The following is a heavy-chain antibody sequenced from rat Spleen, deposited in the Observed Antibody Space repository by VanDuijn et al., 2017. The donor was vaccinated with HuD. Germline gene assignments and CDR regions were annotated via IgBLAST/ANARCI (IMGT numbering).Heavy chain of an antibody. V-gene: IGHV5-19*01. CDR2: ISPSGGST. Sequence: EVQLVESGGGLVQPGRSLKLSCAASGFTFGNYGMHWIRQAPAKGLEWVASISPSGGSTYYRDSVKGRFTLSRDNAKSTLYLQMNSLRSEDTATYYCARHSAAPVYVMDAWGQGASVTVSS. D-gene: IGHD1-11*01. J-gene: IGHJ4*01. CDR1: GFTFGNYG. CDR3: ARHSAAPVYVMDA.